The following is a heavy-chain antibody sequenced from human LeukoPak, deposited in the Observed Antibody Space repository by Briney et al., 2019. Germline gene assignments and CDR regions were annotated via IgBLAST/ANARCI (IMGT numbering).Heavy chain of an antibody. J-gene: IGHJ4*02. CDR3: AREVAAAGTRSRPLDY. CDR2: TRNKANSYTT. D-gene: IGHD6-13*01. Sequence: GGSLRLSCAATGFTFSDHYMDWVRQAPGKGLEWVGRTRNKANSYTTEYAASVRGRFTISRDDSKNSLYLQMNSLKTEDTAVYYCAREVAAAGTRSRPLDYWGQGTLVTVSS. V-gene: IGHV3-72*01. CDR1: GFTFSDHY.